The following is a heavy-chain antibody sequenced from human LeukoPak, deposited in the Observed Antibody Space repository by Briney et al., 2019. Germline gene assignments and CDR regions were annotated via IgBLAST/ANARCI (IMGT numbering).Heavy chain of an antibody. Sequence: ASVKVSCKASGYTFTSYGISWVRQAPGQGLEWMGWMNPKSGNTLYAQKFQGRVTMTRNTSISTAYMELSSVRSEDAAVYYCARFLKNPVNRRGPANYYMDVWGKGTTVTISS. V-gene: IGHV1-8*02. J-gene: IGHJ6*03. CDR2: MNPKSGNT. D-gene: IGHD2/OR15-2a*01. CDR1: GYTFTSYG. CDR3: ARFLKNPVNRRGPANYYMDV.